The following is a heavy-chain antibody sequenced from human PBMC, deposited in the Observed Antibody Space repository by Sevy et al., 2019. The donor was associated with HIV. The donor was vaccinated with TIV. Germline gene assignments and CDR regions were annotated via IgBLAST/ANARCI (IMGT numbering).Heavy chain of an antibody. D-gene: IGHD2-2*01. CDR3: EKDISSTNYYGMDV. Sequence: GGSLRLSCAASGFTFDDYAMHWVRQAPGKGLEWVSGISWNSGSIGYADSVKGRFTISRDNAKNSLYLQMNSLRAEDMALYYCEKDISSTNYYGMDVWGQGTTVTVSS. J-gene: IGHJ6*02. V-gene: IGHV3-9*03. CDR1: GFTFDDYA. CDR2: ISWNSGSI.